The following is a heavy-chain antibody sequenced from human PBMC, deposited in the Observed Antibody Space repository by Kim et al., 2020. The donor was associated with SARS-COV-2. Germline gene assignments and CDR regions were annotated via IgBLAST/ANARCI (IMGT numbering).Heavy chain of an antibody. J-gene: IGHJ6*01. D-gene: IGHD6-19*01. Sequence: SETLSLTCAVYGGSFSGYYWSWIRQPPGKGLEWIGEINHSGSTNYNPSLKSRVTISVDTSKNQFSLKRSSVTAADTAVYYCARVSSSGWYSTAYYYYYG. V-gene: IGHV4-34*01. CDR3: ARVSSSGWYSTAYYYYYG. CDR1: GGSFSGYY. CDR2: INHSGST.